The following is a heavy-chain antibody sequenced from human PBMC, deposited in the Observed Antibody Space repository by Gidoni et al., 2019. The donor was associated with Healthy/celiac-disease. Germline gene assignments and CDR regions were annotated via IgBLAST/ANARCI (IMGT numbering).Heavy chain of an antibody. J-gene: IGHJ6*02. CDR1: GFPFSDYY. CDR2: ISSSGSTI. Sequence: QVQLVASGGGLVKPGGSLRLSCAASGFPFSDYYMSWIRQAPGNGLGGVSDISSSGSTIYYADSVKGRFTIARDNAKNSLYLKMNSLRAEDKAVYYCARGSVRWELPIYDGMDVWGQGTTVTVSS. D-gene: IGHD1-26*01. V-gene: IGHV3-11*01. CDR3: ARGSVRWELPIYDGMDV.